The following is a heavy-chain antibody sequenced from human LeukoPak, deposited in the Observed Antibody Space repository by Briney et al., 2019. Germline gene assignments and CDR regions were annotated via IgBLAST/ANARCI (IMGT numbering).Heavy chain of an antibody. CDR3: AKDATRYWDFDY. CDR1: GFIFTNYD. J-gene: IGHJ4*02. D-gene: IGHD2-8*02. CDR2: ISTSGDTT. Sequence: PGGSLRLSCAASGFIFTNYDMSWVRQAPGKGLEWLSSISTSGDTTYYADSAKGRFTISRDNSKDTVYLHMNSLRAEDTAVYYCAKDATRYWDFDYWGQGTLVTVSS. V-gene: IGHV3-23*01.